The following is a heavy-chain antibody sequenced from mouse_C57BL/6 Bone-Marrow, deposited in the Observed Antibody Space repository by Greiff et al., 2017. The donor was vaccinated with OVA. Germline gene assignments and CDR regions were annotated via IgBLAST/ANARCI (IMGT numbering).Heavy chain of an antibody. CDR3: ARTSGYEGNLFSW. V-gene: IGHV1-18*01. Sequence: VQLQQSGPELVKPGASVKIPCKASGYTFTDYNMAWVKQSHGKSLEWIGDINPNNGGTIYNQKFKGKATLTVDKSSSTAYMELRSLTSVDTEVYYGARTSGYEGNLFSWWGEGTLVTAS. CDR1: GYTFTDYN. J-gene: IGHJ3*02. D-gene: IGHD2-1*01. CDR2: INPNNGGT.